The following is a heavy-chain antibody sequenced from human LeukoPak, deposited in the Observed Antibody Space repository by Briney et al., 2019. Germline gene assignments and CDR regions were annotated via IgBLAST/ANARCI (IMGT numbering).Heavy chain of an antibody. Sequence: KSSETLSLTCTVSGGSISSSSYYWGWIRQPPGKGLEWIGSIYYSGSTYYNPSLKSRVTISVDTSKNQFSLKLSSVTAADTAVYYCASAGFRGLGGALGFDYWGQGTLVTVSS. D-gene: IGHD3-16*01. CDR3: ASAGFRGLGGALGFDY. CDR2: IYYSGST. V-gene: IGHV4-39*01. J-gene: IGHJ4*02. CDR1: GGSISSSSYY.